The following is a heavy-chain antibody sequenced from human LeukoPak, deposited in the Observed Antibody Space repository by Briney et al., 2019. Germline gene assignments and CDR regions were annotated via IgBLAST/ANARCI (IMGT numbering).Heavy chain of an antibody. V-gene: IGHV3-23*01. D-gene: IGHD5-12*01. CDR1: GFTFSSYA. CDR3: AKASGYDPSGYFDY. Sequence: GGSLRLSCAASGFTFSSYAMSWVRQAPGKGLEWVLAISGSGGSTYYADSVKGRFTISRDNSKNTLYLQMNSLRAEDTAVYYCAKASGYDPSGYFDYWGQGTLVTVSS. J-gene: IGHJ4*02. CDR2: ISGSGGST.